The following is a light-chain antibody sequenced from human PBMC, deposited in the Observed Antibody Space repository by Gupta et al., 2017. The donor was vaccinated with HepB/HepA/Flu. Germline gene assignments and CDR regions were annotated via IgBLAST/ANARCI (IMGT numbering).Light chain of an antibody. CDR3: QQRSNWPPWT. CDR1: QSISSY. Sequence: EIVLTQSPATLSLSPGERATLSCRASQSISSYLAWYQQKPGQAPRLIIYEASNRATGIPARFSGSGSGTDFTLTISSLEPEDFAVYYCQQRSNWPPWTFGQGTKVEIK. J-gene: IGKJ1*01. CDR2: EAS. V-gene: IGKV3-11*01.